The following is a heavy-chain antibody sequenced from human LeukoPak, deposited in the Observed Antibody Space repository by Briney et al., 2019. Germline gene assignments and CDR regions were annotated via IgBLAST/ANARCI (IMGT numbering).Heavy chain of an antibody. CDR3: AREGSQSASGTYPGND. CDR2: VKQDGSEK. Sequence: GGSLRLSCAASGFMLSSYWMSWVRQAPGKGLEWVANVKQDGSEKYYVDSVKGRFTISRDNAKNSLFLQMNRLRAEDTAVYFCAREGSQSASGTYPGNDWGQGTLVTVSS. CDR1: GFMLSSYW. V-gene: IGHV3-7*01. J-gene: IGHJ4*02. D-gene: IGHD1-26*01.